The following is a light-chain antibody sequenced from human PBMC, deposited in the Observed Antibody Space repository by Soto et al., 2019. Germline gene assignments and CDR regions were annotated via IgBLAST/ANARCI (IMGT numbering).Light chain of an antibody. Sequence: QSVLTQPPSVSGAAGQRVTISCTGSSSNIGAGSDVHWYQQLPGTAPKLLVYDNSNRPSGVRDRFSGSKSGTSASLAIAGLQAEDEADYYCQSYDSSLGGWVFGGGTKLTVL. CDR1: SSNIGAGSD. J-gene: IGLJ3*02. V-gene: IGLV1-40*01. CDR2: DNS. CDR3: QSYDSSLGGWV.